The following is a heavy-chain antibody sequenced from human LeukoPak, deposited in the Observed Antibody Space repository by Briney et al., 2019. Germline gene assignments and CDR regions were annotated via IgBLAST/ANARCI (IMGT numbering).Heavy chain of an antibody. J-gene: IGHJ4*02. Sequence: GRSLRLSCAASGFTFSSYAMHWVRQAPGKGLEWVAVISYDGSNKYYADSVKGRFIIPRDTSKNTLYLQMNSLRAEDTAVYYCARSGGLQKFDYWGQGTLVTVSS. V-gene: IGHV3-30-3*01. CDR1: GFTFSSYA. CDR2: ISYDGSNK. D-gene: IGHD4-11*01. CDR3: ARSGGLQKFDY.